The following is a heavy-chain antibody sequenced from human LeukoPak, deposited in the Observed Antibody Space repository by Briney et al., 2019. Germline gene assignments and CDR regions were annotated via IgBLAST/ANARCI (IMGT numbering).Heavy chain of an antibody. CDR1: GFTFSSYS. J-gene: IGHJ4*02. D-gene: IGHD6-19*01. V-gene: IGHV3-21*01. CDR2: INSNSRYI. CDR3: AREGSLVAGRFGEGDY. Sequence: GGSLRLSCAASGFTFSSYSMNWVRQVPGKGLEWVSSINSNSRYIYYADSAKGRFTISRDNTKNSLFLQMNSLRAEDTAVYYCAREGSLVAGRFGEGDYWGQGTLVTVSS.